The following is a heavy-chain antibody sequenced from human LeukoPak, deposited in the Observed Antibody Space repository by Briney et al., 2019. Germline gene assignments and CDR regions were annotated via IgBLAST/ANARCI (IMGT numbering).Heavy chain of an antibody. CDR2: ISGSGGST. Sequence: SGGSLILSCGASGFRFSSYAMSWVRQAPGKGLEWVSSISGSGGSTYYTDSVKGRFAISRDNSKSTLYLQMNSLGTDDTALYYCVKGGQNYDFWRFDYWGQGTLVTASS. V-gene: IGHV3-23*01. CDR3: VKGGQNYDFWRFDY. J-gene: IGHJ4*02. D-gene: IGHD3-3*01. CDR1: GFRFSSYA.